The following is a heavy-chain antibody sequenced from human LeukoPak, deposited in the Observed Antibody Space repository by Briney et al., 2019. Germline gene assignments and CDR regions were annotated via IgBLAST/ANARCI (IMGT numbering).Heavy chain of an antibody. CDR1: GFSFDDYA. CDR2: NSWNSGSI. D-gene: IGHD3-10*01. CDR3: AKSMVRGVSGSFDY. Sequence: GRSLILSCAASGFSFDDYAMHWVRPAPGKGLERVSGNSWNSGSIGYADSVKGRFTISRDNAKNSLYLQMNSLRAEDTALYYCAKSMVRGVSGSFDYWGQGTLVTVSS. V-gene: IGHV3-9*01. J-gene: IGHJ4*02.